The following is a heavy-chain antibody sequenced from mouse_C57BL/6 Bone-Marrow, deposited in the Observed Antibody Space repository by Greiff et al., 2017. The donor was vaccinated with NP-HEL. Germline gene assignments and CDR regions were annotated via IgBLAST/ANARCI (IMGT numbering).Heavy chain of an antibody. Sequence: VQLKQSGPGLVKPSQSLSLTCSVTGYSITSGYYWNWIRQFPGNKLEWMGYISYDGSNNYNPSLKNRISITRDTSKNQFFLKLKSVTTEDTATYYCARYYYGSSAYWGQGTLVTVSA. J-gene: IGHJ3*01. CDR1: GYSITSGYY. CDR2: ISYDGSN. CDR3: ARYYYGSSAY. D-gene: IGHD1-1*01. V-gene: IGHV3-6*01.